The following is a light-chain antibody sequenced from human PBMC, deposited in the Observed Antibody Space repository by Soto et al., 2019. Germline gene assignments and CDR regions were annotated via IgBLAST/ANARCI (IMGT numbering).Light chain of an antibody. V-gene: IGLV2-11*01. CDR1: SSDVGGYNS. J-gene: IGLJ1*01. CDR2: DVN. CDR3: CSVAGRLDV. Sequence: QSALTQPRSVSGSPGQSVAISCTGTSSDVGGYNSVSWYQQHPGKAPKLIIYDVNKWPSGDPDRFSGSKSGNTASLTISGLQAEDEADYYCCSVAGRLDVFGSGTKLTVL.